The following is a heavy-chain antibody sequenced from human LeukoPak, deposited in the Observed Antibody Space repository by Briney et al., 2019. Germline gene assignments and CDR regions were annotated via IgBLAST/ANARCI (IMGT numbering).Heavy chain of an antibody. V-gene: IGHV1-69*01. D-gene: IGHD4-17*01. Sequence: ASVKVSCKASGGTFSSYTVSWVRQAPGQGLEWMGGIIPIFGTANYAQKFQGRSTITADESTSTVYMELSSLRSEDTAVYYCARETNDYGYDAFDIRGQGTMVTVSS. CDR3: ARETNDYGYDAFDI. CDR2: IIPIFGTA. J-gene: IGHJ3*02. CDR1: GGTFSSYT.